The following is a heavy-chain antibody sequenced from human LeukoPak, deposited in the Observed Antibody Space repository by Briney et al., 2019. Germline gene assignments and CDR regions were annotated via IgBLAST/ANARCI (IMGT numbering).Heavy chain of an antibody. Sequence: ASVKVSCKASGYTFTSYDINWVRQATGQGLEWMGWMNPNSGNTGYAQKFQGRVTMTRNTSISTAYMELSSLRSEDTAVYYCARFVRKIYSITMVRDLKAYYYYYMDVWGKGTTVTISS. J-gene: IGHJ6*03. D-gene: IGHD3-10*01. CDR1: GYTFTSYD. CDR2: MNPNSGNT. CDR3: ARFVRKIYSITMVRDLKAYYYYYMDV. V-gene: IGHV1-8*01.